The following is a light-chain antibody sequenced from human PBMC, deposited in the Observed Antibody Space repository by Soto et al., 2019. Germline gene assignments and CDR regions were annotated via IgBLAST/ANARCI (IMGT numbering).Light chain of an antibody. CDR3: QQYGSSTGT. Sequence: EIVLTQSPGTLSLSPGEGATLSCRASQSVRSSNLAWYQQKPGQDPRLLIYGASSRATGIPDRFSGSGSGTDFTLTISRLEPEDFAVYYCQQYGSSTGTFGQGTKVEIK. V-gene: IGKV3-20*01. CDR1: QSVRSSN. J-gene: IGKJ1*01. CDR2: GAS.